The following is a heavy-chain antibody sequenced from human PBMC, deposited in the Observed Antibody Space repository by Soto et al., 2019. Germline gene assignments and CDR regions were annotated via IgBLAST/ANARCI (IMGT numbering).Heavy chain of an antibody. V-gene: IGHV2-70*01. CDR2: IDWDDDK. Sequence: SGPTLVNPTQTLTLTCTFSGFSLSTSGMCVSCIRQPPGKALEWLALIDWDDDKYYSTSLKTRLTISKDTSKNQVVLTMTNMEPVDTDTYYCTRIQSGFWSGYGRHYYYCGMDVWGQGNTVTVSS. CDR1: GFSLSTSGMC. CDR3: TRIQSGFWSGYGRHYYYCGMDV. J-gene: IGHJ6*02. D-gene: IGHD3-3*01.